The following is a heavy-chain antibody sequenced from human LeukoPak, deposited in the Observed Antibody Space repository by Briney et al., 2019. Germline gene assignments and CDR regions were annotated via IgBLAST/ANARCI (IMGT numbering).Heavy chain of an antibody. CDR3: AKVGPLWFGELLSFDY. D-gene: IGHD3-10*01. V-gene: IGHV3-23*01. Sequence: GGSLRLSCAASGFTFSSYAMSWVRQAPGKGLEWVSAISGRDGSIYYADSVKGRFTISRDNSKNTLYLQMNSLRAEDTAVYYCAKVGPLWFGELLSFDYWGQGTLVTVSS. CDR1: GFTFSSYA. CDR2: ISGRDGSI. J-gene: IGHJ4*02.